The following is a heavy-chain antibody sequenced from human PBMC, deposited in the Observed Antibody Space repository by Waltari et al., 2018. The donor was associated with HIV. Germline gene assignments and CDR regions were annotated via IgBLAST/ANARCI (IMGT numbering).Heavy chain of an antibody. CDR1: GFTFDSFA. CDR2: ISWNSGRI. CDR3: AKGGGRVTPIDY. D-gene: IGHD2-21*02. Sequence: EVQLVESGGGLVQPGRSLRLSCAASGFTFDSFAMHWVRQAPGKGLEWVSGISWNSGRIGYADSVKGRFTISRDNAKNSLYLQMNSLRAEDTALYYCAKGGGRVTPIDYWGQGTLVTVSS. V-gene: IGHV3-9*01. J-gene: IGHJ4*02.